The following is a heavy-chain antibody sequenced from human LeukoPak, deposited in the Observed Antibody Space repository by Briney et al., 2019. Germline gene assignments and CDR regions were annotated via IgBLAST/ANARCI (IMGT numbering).Heavy chain of an antibody. CDR3: ARAPRTPTVTTGASHYYGMDV. Sequence: SETLSLTCAVSGGSISGGGNSWSWNRQPPGKGLEWIGYIYHSGSTYYNPSLKSRVTISVDRSKNQFSLKLSSVTAADTAVYYCARAPRTPTVTTGASHYYGMDVWGQGTTVTVSS. CDR1: GGSISGGGNS. J-gene: IGHJ6*02. V-gene: IGHV4-30-2*01. D-gene: IGHD4-11*01. CDR2: IYHSGST.